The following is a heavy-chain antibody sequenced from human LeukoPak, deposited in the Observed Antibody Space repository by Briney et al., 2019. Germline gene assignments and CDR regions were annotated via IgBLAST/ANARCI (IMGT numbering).Heavy chain of an antibody. CDR1: GGSISSSSYY. D-gene: IGHD3-22*01. J-gene: IGHJ4*02. CDR3: ARELRDQYYYDSSGYYD. V-gene: IGHV4-39*07. CDR2: IYYSGST. Sequence: SETLSLTCTVSGGSISSSSYYWGWIRQPPGKGLEWIGSIYYSGSTYYNPSLKSRVTISVDTSKNQFSLKLSSVTAADTAVYYCARELRDQYYYDSSGYYDWGQGTLVTAPS.